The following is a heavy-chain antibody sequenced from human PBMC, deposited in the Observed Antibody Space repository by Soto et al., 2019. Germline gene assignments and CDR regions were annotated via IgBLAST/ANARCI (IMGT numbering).Heavy chain of an antibody. CDR1: GGTFSSYA. V-gene: IGHV1-69*13. D-gene: IGHD6-19*01. CDR3: AKQWDQGAFDI. J-gene: IGHJ3*02. Sequence: ASVKVSCKASGGTFSSYAISWVRQAPGQGLEWMGGIIPIFGTANYAQKFQGRVTITADESTSTAYMELSSLRSEDTAVYYCAKQWDQGAFDIWGQGTMVTVSS. CDR2: IIPIFGTA.